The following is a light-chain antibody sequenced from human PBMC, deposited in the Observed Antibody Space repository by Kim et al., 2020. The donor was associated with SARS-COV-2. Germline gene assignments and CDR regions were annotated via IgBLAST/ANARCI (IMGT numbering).Light chain of an antibody. CDR2: VVT. V-gene: IGLV2-8*01. Sequence: QSATIYCTGTGSDVGLYNIFSWYPHHPGKAPKLIFYVVTTRPSGVPDRFSGSKSGNTASLTVSGLRAEDEADYYCHSYAGNNNLVFGGGTQLTVL. J-gene: IGLJ3*02. CDR1: GSDVGLYNI. CDR3: HSYAGNNNLV.